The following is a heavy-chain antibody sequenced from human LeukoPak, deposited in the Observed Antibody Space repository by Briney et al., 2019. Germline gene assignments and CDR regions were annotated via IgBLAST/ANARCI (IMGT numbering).Heavy chain of an antibody. Sequence: GGSLRLSCAASGFTFAGYAMTWVRQAPGKGLEWVSLISGSGGSTYYADVVKGRFTISRDNAKNSLYLQMNSLRDEDTAVYYCARDWTYCFDYWGQGTLVTVSS. D-gene: IGHD1-1*01. J-gene: IGHJ4*02. CDR1: GFTFAGYA. CDR2: ISGSGGST. CDR3: ARDWTYCFDY. V-gene: IGHV3-23*01.